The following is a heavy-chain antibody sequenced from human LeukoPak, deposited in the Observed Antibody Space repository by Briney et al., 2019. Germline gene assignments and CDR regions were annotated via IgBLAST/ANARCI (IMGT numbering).Heavy chain of an antibody. CDR2: ISSTGSTI. V-gene: IGHV3-48*01. CDR1: GFMFSAYR. CDR3: TRSLYSSRSGDFDL. D-gene: IGHD6-6*01. J-gene: IGHJ3*01. Sequence: GGSLRLSCAASGFMFSAYRMNWVRQVPGRGLEWISDISSTGSTIYYGESMKGRFTISRDNAKNSLHLQMNSLRAEDTAVYYCTRSLYSSRSGDFDLWGRGTMVTVSA.